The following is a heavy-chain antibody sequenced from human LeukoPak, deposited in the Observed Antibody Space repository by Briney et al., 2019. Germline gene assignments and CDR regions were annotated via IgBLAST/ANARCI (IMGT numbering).Heavy chain of an antibody. CDR1: GFTFSSSW. J-gene: IGHJ4*02. D-gene: IGHD1-26*01. CDR2: INSDGSIT. CDR3: ARAPTSYYYFDY. V-gene: IGHV3-74*01. Sequence: TGGSLRLSCAASGFTFSSSWMHWVRQAPGKGLVWVSRINSDGSITTYADSVRGRFTISRDNSKNTLYLQMNSLRAEDTAVYYCARAPTSYYYFDYWGQGTLVTVSS.